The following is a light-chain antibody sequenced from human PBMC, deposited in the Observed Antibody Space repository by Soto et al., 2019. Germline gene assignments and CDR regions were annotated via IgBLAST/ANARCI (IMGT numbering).Light chain of an antibody. CDR2: DAS. V-gene: IGKV3-11*01. J-gene: IGKJ4*01. CDR3: QQRSNWPPLT. CDR1: QSVSSY. Sequence: EIVLTQSPATLSLSPGERATLYCRASQSVSSYLAWYQQKPGQAPRLLIYDASNRATGIPARFSGSGSGTDFTLTISSLEPEDFAFYYCQQRSNWPPLTCGGGTKVEIK.